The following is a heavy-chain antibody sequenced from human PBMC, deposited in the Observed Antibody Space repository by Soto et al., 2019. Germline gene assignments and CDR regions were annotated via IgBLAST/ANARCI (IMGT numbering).Heavy chain of an antibody. CDR2: ISYDGGSQ. J-gene: IGHJ3*01. V-gene: IGHV3-30*18. Sequence: QVELVESGGGVVHPGTSLRLSCAASGFTFSSYGLHWVRQAPGKGLEWVAGISYDGGSQYYADSVKGRFTISRDDSKNLLYLQMNSPRTEDTAVYHCAKVWVEMSTNDAFDVWGQGTMVTVS. CDR3: AKVWVEMSTNDAFDV. CDR1: GFTFSSYG. D-gene: IGHD2-21*01.